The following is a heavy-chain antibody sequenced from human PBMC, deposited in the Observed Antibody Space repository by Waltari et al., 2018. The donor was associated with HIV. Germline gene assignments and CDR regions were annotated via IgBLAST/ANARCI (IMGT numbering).Heavy chain of an antibody. V-gene: IGHV3-7*01. J-gene: IGHJ6*02. Sequence: EVQLVESGGGLVQPGGSLRLSCAASGFTFSSYWMSWFRQAPGKGLEWVANIKQDGSEKYYVDSVKGRFTISRDNAKNSLYLQMNSLRAEDTAVYYCARDRVQLGYYGMDVWGQGTTVTVSS. CDR3: ARDRVQLGYYGMDV. D-gene: IGHD1-1*01. CDR1: GFTFSSYW. CDR2: IKQDGSEK.